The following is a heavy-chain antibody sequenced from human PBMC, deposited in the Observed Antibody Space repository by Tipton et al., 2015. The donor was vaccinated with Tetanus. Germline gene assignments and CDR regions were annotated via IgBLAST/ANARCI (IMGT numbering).Heavy chain of an antibody. CDR2: IYQSGST. J-gene: IGHJ5*02. CDR1: GGSINSPDYS. D-gene: IGHD6-6*01. Sequence: TLSLTCTVSGGSINSPDYSWGWIRQPPGKGLEWIGYIYQSGSTSYNPSLATRVTITADKSKNQFSLKLSSVTAADTAVYYCARDRGQQFVSDWFDPWGQGTLVTVSS. CDR3: ARDRGQQFVSDWFDP. V-gene: IGHV4-30-2*01.